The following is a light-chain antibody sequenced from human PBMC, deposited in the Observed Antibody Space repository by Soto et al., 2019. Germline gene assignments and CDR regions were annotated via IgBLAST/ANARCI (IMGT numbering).Light chain of an antibody. CDR3: SSYTSSSTPV. J-gene: IGLJ2*01. CDR1: SSDVGGYKY. Sequence: QSALTQPASVSGSPGQSITISCTGTSSDVGGYKYVSWYQQHPGKAPKVMIYDVSNRPSGVSNRFSGSKSGNTASLTISGLQAEDEADYYCSSYTSSSTPVFGGGTKLTVL. CDR2: DVS. V-gene: IGLV2-14*01.